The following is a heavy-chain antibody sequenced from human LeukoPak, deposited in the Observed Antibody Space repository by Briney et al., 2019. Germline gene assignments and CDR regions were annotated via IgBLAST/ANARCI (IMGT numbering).Heavy chain of an antibody. J-gene: IGHJ6*03. D-gene: IGHD1-1*01. CDR1: GFTFRSYA. V-gene: IGHV3-30*03. CDR3: ARDGNRDGDMDV. Sequence: GGSLRLSCAASGFTFRSYAMHWVRQAPGKGLEWVAVISYDGKNQYYADSVKGRFTISRDNAKNSLYLQMNSLRAEDTAVYYCARDGNRDGDMDVWGKGTTVTVSS. CDR2: ISYDGKNQ.